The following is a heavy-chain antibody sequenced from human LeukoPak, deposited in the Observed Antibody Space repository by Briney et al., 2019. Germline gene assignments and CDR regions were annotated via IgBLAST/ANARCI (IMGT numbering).Heavy chain of an antibody. V-gene: IGHV7-4-1*02. CDR3: ARDQGVTGTPSMTDGMDV. Sequence: ASVKVSCKASGYTFTSYAMNWVRQAPGQGLEWMGWINTSTGNPTYAQGFTGRFVFSLDTSVSTAYLQISSLKAEDTAVYYCARDQGVTGTPSMTDGMDVWGQGTTVTVSS. CDR2: INTSTGNP. D-gene: IGHD1-7*01. J-gene: IGHJ6*02. CDR1: GYTFTSYA.